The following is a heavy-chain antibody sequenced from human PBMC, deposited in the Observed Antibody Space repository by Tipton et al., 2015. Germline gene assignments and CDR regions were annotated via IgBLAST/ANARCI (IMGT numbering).Heavy chain of an antibody. Sequence: TLSLTCTVSGGSISSYYWNWVRQSPGKGLEWIGYIYSSATTSYSSALRSRVTISVDTSKNQFSLKLRSVTAADTAVYYCARAPAVFGNWFDPWGQGTLVTVSS. CDR1: GGSISSYY. D-gene: IGHD3-16*01. V-gene: IGHV4-59*12. CDR2: IYSSATT. J-gene: IGHJ5*02. CDR3: ARAPAVFGNWFDP.